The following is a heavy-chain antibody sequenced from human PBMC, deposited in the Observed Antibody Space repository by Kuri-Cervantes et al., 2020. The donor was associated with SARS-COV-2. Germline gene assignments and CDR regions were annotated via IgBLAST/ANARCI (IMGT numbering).Heavy chain of an antibody. CDR2: VSYNGAT. CDR1: GDSITNYY. CDR3: SGRVDFSSVDY. V-gene: IGHV4-59*01. D-gene: IGHD3/OR15-3a*01. J-gene: IGHJ4*02. Sequence: GSLRLSCTVSGDSITNYYLAWIRQPPGKGLEWIGYVSYNGATAYNPSLKSRVTMSLDTSKNQFSLRLSFVTAADTAVYYCSGRVDFSSVDYWGQGTLVTVSS.